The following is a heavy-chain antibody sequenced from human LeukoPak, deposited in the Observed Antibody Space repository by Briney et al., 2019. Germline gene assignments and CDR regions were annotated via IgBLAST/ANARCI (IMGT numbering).Heavy chain of an antibody. CDR1: GYTFTSYA. CDR3: ARALTTVTTTSPWDY. CDR2: SNAGNGNT. V-gene: IGHV1-3*02. Sequence: ASVKVSCNASGYTFTSYAMHWVRQAPGQRLEWMGWSNAGNGNTKYSQEFQGRVTITRDTSASTAYMELSSLGSEDTAVYYCARALTTVTTTSPWDYWGQGTLVTVSS. J-gene: IGHJ4*02. D-gene: IGHD4-17*01.